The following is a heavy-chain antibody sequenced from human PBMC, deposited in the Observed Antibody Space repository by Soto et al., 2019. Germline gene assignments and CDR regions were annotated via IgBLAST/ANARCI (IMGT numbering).Heavy chain of an antibody. CDR2: ISAYNGDT. J-gene: IGHJ6*03. CDR1: GYTFTSYG. V-gene: IGHV1-18*01. CDR3: ARGAGREGYCSGGSCYSLYSYSYMAV. Sequence: ASVKVSCKASGYTFTSYGISWVRQAPGQGLEWMGWISAYNGDTNYAQKFQGWGTMTTDTSTSTAYMELRRLRSDYTAVYYCARGAGREGYCSGGSCYSLYSYSYMAVWGKGTTVTVSS. D-gene: IGHD2-15*01.